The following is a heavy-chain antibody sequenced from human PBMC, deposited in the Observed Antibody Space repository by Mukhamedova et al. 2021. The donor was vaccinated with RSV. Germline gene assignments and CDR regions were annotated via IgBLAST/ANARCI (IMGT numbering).Heavy chain of an antibody. CDR3: ARDLSSNNWFDP. Sequence: SSGINAEYMGSVKGRFTISRDNAKNSLYLQMNSLRAEDTAVYYCARDLSSNNWFDPWGQGTLFTVSS. J-gene: IGHJ5*02. CDR2: SSGINA. D-gene: IGHD6-13*01. V-gene: IGHV3-11*06.